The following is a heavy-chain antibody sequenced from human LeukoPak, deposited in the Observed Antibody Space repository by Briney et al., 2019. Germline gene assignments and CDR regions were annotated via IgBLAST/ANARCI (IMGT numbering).Heavy chain of an antibody. CDR1: GYTFSGYY. V-gene: IGHV1-2*02. J-gene: IGHJ4*02. D-gene: IGHD4-17*01. CDR3: AIGDFFDY. CDR2: INPNSGGT. Sequence: ASVKVSCKASGYTFSGYYMHWLRQAPGQGLEWMGWINPNSGGTNYAQKFQGRVTVTRDTSISTAYMELSRLRSDDTAMYYCAIGDFFDYWGQGTLVTVSS.